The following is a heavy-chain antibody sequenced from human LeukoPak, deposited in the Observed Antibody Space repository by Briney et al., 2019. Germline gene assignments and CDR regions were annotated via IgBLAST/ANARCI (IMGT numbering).Heavy chain of an antibody. D-gene: IGHD6-6*01. Sequence: SVKVSCKASGFTFTSSAMQWVRQARGQRLEWIGWIVVGSGNTNYAQKFQERVTITRDMSTSTAYMELSSPRSEDTAVYYCAASSIAAKNYYYYYYMDVWGKGTTVTVSS. CDR3: AASSIAAKNYYYYYYMDV. J-gene: IGHJ6*03. V-gene: IGHV1-58*02. CDR2: IVVGSGNT. CDR1: GFTFTSSA.